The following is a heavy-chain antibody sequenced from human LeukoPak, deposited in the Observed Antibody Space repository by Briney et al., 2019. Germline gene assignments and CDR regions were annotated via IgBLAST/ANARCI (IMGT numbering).Heavy chain of an antibody. J-gene: IGHJ5*02. Sequence: GGSLRLSCAASGFIFRNYAMSWVRQSPGKGLEWVSSIGGSGSNTYSADSVKGRFTISRDNFKNTLDLQMSSLRAEDTAVYYCAKVYDNQLLFNWFDPWGQGTLVTVSS. D-gene: IGHD2-2*01. CDR2: IGGSGSNT. V-gene: IGHV3-23*01. CDR1: GFIFRNYA. CDR3: AKVYDNQLLFNWFDP.